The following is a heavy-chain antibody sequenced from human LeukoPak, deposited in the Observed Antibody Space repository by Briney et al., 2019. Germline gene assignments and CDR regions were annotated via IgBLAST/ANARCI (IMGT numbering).Heavy chain of an antibody. CDR2: IYYSGST. CDR3: AGKEWELHPFDY. J-gene: IGHJ4*02. V-gene: IGHV4-61*01. D-gene: IGHD1-26*01. Sequence: SETLSLTCAVSGYSISSGYYWGWIRQPPGKGLEWIGYIYYSGSTNYNPSLKSRVTISVDTSKNQFSLKLSSVTAADTAVYYCAGKEWELHPFDYWGQGTLVTVSS. CDR1: GYSISSGYY.